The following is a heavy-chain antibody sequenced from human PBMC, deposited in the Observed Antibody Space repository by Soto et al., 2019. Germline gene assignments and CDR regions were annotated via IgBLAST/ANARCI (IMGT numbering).Heavy chain of an antibody. D-gene: IGHD3-16*01. CDR1: GGSISSGGYY. J-gene: IGHJ4*02. V-gene: IGHV4-31*03. CDR3: ARIRGLGEVSPYFGH. CDR2: IYYSGST. Sequence: PSETLSLTCTVSGGSISSGGYYWSWIRQHPGKGLEWIGYIYYSGSTYYNPSLKSRVTISVDTSKNQFSLKLRSVTAADTAVYYCARIRGLGEVSPYFGHWGQGARVTVSS.